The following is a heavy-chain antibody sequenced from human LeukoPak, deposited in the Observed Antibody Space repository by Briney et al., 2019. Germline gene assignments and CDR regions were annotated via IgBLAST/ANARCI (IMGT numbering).Heavy chain of an antibody. CDR2: IYHSGYT. Sequence: SETLSLTCTVSGYSISSGYYWGWIRQPPGKGLEWIGSIYHSGYTYYNPSLKSRATMSLGTSKNQFSLKPSSVTAADTAVYYCARDFRSYGDYVYFDLWGQGTLVTVSS. D-gene: IGHD4-17*01. J-gene: IGHJ4*02. CDR3: ARDFRSYGDYVYFDL. V-gene: IGHV4-38-2*02. CDR1: GYSISSGYY.